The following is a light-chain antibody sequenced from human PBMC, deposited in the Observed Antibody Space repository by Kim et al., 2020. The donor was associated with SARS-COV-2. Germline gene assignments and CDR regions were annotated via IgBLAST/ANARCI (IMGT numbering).Light chain of an antibody. CDR1: QYVNTN. CDR2: GAS. V-gene: IGKV3-15*01. CDR3: QQSYSWPLT. J-gene: IGKJ4*01. Sequence: EIVMTQSPATLSVSPGERVTLSCRASQYVNTNLAWYQQKRGQAPRRLIFGASTRATDIPARFSGSGSGTDFTLTISSLQPEDVGVYYCQQSYSWPLTFGGGTEVGIK.